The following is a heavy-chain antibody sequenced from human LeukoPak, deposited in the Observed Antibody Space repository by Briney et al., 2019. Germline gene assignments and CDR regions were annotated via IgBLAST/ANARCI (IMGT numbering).Heavy chain of an antibody. CDR1: GGSISSYY. V-gene: IGHV4-59*08. J-gene: IGHJ3*02. Sequence: PSETLSLTCTVSGGSISSYYWSWIRQPPGKGLEWLGYIYYTGSTNYNPSLKSRVTMSVDTSKNQFSLKLSSVTAADTAVYYCARRLATTVTDAFDIWGQGTMVTVS. CDR2: IYYTGST. CDR3: ARRLATTVTDAFDI. D-gene: IGHD4-17*01.